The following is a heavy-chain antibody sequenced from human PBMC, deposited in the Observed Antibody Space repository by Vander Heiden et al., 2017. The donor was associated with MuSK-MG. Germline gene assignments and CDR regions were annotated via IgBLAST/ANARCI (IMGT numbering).Heavy chain of an antibody. CDR2: ISASGAST. J-gene: IGHJ4*02. CDR3: VRQSLEYYFEY. Sequence: EVQLLESGGGLVQPGGSLRLACAASGFTFSSYAISWVRQAPGRGPEWVSAISASGASTYYADSVKGRFTISRDKSKNTLFLQMNSLSDEDTAVYYCVRQSLEYYFEYWGQGTLVTVSS. V-gene: IGHV3-23*01. CDR1: GFTFSSYA.